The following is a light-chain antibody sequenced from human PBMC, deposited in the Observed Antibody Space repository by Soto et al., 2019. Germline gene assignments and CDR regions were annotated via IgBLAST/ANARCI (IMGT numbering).Light chain of an antibody. J-gene: IGKJ5*01. V-gene: IGKV1-33*01. Sequence: IQLTQSPPSLSASLGDRVTITCQATQDISIFLNWYQQKPGKAPELLIYDATILETGVPSRFSGSGSGTDFTFTISGLQPEDLATYYCQQFHDLPITFGQGTRLEIK. CDR3: QQFHDLPIT. CDR1: QDISIF. CDR2: DAT.